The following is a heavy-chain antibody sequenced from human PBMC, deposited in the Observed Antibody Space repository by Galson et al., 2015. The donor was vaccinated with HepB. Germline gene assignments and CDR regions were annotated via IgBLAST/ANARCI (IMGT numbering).Heavy chain of an antibody. CDR2: INPSGGST. J-gene: IGHJ4*02. Sequence: SVKVSCKASGYTFTSYYMHWVRQAPGQGLEWMGIINPSGGSTSYAQKFQGRVTMTRDTSTSTVYMELSSLRSEDTAVYYCARDAEQGYSYGSIDYWGQGTLVTVSS. D-gene: IGHD5-18*01. CDR1: GYTFTSYY. CDR3: ARDAEQGYSYGSIDY. V-gene: IGHV1-46*01.